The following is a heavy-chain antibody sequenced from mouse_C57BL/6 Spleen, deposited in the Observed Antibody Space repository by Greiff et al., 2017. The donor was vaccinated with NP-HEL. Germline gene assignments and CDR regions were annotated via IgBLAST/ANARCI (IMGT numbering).Heavy chain of an antibody. CDR1: GYTFTSYW. V-gene: IGHV1-55*01. J-gene: IGHJ4*01. D-gene: IGHD2-10*01. Sequence: QVQLQQPGAELVKPGASVKMSCKASGYTFTSYWITWVKQRPGQGLEWIGDIYPGSGSTNYNEKFKSKATLTVDTSSSTAYMQLSSLTSEDSAVYYCARQSYYGNYVDYAMDYWGQGTSVTVSS. CDR2: IYPGSGST. CDR3: ARQSYYGNYVDYAMDY.